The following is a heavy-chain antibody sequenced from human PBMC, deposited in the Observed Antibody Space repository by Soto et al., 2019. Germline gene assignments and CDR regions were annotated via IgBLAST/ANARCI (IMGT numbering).Heavy chain of an antibody. CDR3: AADRKIVGTMGAFDS. CDR1: QNTLTELT. CDR2: SAPEEGEP. J-gene: IGHJ4*02. V-gene: IGHV1-24*01. Sequence: ASVKVSCKVPQNTLTELTIDWLRQAPGKGLEWMGRSAPEEGEPIYPQKFQGRVSMAEDPSTDTAYMELTSLRFAHTAVYFCAADRKIVGTMGAFDSWGQGTRATVSS. D-gene: IGHD1-26*01.